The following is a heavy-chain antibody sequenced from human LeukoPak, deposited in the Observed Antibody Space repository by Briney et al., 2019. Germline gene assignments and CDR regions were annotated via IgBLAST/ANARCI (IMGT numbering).Heavy chain of an antibody. CDR3: VSSPGGHCSSASCYTGGMFDY. Sequence: SETLSLTCTVSGGSISSSTYYWVWMRQPPGKGLEWIGSIYYTGSTYYNPSLKSRVTISVDTSKNQFSLKLSSVTATDRAVYYCVSSPGGHCSSASCYTGGMFDYWGQGSLVTVSS. V-gene: IGHV4-39*01. CDR2: IYYTGST. CDR1: GGSISSSTYY. J-gene: IGHJ4*02. D-gene: IGHD2-2*02.